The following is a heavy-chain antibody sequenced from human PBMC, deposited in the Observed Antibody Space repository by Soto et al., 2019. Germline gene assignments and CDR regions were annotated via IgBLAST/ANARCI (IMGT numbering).Heavy chain of an antibody. Sequence: QVQLVQSGAEVKKPGSSVKVSCEASGGTFSSYAISWVRQAPGQGLEWMGGIIPIFGTANYAQKFQGRVTITADKSTSTAYMELSSLRSEDTAVYYCARVAPPSYTTGTIIDYWGQGTLVTVSS. CDR3: ARVAPPSYTTGTIIDY. CDR2: IIPIFGTA. J-gene: IGHJ4*02. CDR1: GGTFSSYA. V-gene: IGHV1-69*06. D-gene: IGHD1-1*01.